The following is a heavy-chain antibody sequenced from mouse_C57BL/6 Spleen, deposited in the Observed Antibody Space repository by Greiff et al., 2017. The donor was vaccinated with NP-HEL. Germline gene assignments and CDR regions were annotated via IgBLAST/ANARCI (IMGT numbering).Heavy chain of an antibody. D-gene: IGHD1-1*01. CDR1: GYTFTGYW. CDR3: ARSHTVVATRGFAY. V-gene: IGHV1-9*01. Sequence: QVQLQQSGAELMKPGASVKLSCKATGYTFTGYWIEWVKQRPGHGLEWIGEILPGSGSTNYNEKFKGKATFTADTSSNPAYMQLSSLTTEDAAIYYCARSHTVVATRGFAYWGQGTLVTVSA. CDR2: ILPGSGST. J-gene: IGHJ3*01.